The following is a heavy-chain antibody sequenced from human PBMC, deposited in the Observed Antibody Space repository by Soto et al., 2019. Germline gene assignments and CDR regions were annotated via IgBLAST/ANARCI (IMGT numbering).Heavy chain of an antibody. V-gene: IGHV1-46*03. J-gene: IGHJ4*02. D-gene: IGHD3-22*01. CDR1: GYIFTNYY. CDR3: VRDPSSGYRSFDY. Sequence: GASVKVSCKASGYIFTNYYIHWVRQAPGQGIEWMGIINLSADRTSYAQKFQGRFTVTMDTSTSTVYMELGSLRSEDTVVYYCVRDPSSGYRSFDYWGQGTLVTVSS. CDR2: INLSADRT.